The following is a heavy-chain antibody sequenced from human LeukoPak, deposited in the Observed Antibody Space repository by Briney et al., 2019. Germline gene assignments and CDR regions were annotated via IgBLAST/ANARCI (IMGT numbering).Heavy chain of an antibody. Sequence: GGSLRLSCAASGFTFSSYSMNWVRQAPGKGLEWVSSISSSSSYIYYADSVKGRFTISRDNAKNSLYLQMNSLRAEDTAVYYCARVSGPGMNEYFHLWGQGTLVTVSS. V-gene: IGHV3-21*01. CDR3: ARVSGPGMNEYFHL. CDR2: ISSSSSYI. J-gene: IGHJ1*01. CDR1: GFTFSSYS. D-gene: IGHD3-10*01.